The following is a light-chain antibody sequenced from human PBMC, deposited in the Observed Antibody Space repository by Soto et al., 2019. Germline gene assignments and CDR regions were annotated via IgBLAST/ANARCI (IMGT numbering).Light chain of an antibody. Sequence: QSALTQPASVSGSPGQSITISCTGTSSDVGRYNFVSWYQQHPGKAPKLLIFEVDNRPSGVSSRFSGSRSGNTASLTISGLQAEDEADYYCSSYSISTTVLFGGGTKLTVL. CDR3: SSYSISTTVL. CDR2: EVD. CDR1: SSDVGRYNF. J-gene: IGLJ2*01. V-gene: IGLV2-14*01.